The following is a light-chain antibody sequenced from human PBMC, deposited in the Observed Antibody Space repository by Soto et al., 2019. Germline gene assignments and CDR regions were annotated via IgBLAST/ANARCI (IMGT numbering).Light chain of an antibody. Sequence: IQMTQSQSSLSASVGDRVTITCRASQGISTYLAWYQQKPGKVPKLLIFSASTLQSGVPPRFSGSGSGTDFTLSISSLQPEDVASYYCQKYDSASWTFGQGTKVEIK. V-gene: IGKV1-27*01. CDR2: SAS. J-gene: IGKJ1*01. CDR3: QKYDSASWT. CDR1: QGISTY.